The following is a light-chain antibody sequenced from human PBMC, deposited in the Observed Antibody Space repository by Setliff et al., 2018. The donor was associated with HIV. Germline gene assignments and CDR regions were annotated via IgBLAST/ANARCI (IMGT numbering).Light chain of an antibody. CDR1: NSDVGAYNY. J-gene: IGLJ1*01. CDR2: DVS. Sequence: QSALTQPASVSGSPGQSITISCTGTNSDVGAYNYVSWYQQYPGEAPKLMIYDVSDRPSGVSRRFSGSKSGNTASLTISGLQAEDGADYYCASYTGSNTLYVFGTGTKVTVL. CDR3: ASYTGSNTLYV. V-gene: IGLV2-14*03.